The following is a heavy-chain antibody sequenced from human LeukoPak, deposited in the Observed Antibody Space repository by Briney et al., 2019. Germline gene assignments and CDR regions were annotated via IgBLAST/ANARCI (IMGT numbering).Heavy chain of an antibody. D-gene: IGHD3-3*01. CDR2: IHTSGSN. CDR3: ARLSAAVHLGAFDL. V-gene: IGHV4-4*09. J-gene: IGHJ3*01. Sequence: ASETLSLTCAVSGVSISPYYWAWIRQPPGKGLECIGYIHTSGSNNQYPSLKSRVTISVDKSKNHFSLRLTSVTAVDTAVYYCARLSAAVHLGAFDLWGQGTMVTVSS. CDR1: GVSISPYY.